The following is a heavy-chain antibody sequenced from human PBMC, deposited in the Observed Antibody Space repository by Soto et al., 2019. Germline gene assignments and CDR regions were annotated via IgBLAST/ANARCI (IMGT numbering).Heavy chain of an antibody. J-gene: IGHJ4*02. CDR1: GGSISRDDYY. V-gene: IGHV4-30-4*01. Sequence: QVQLQESGPGLVMPSQTLSLTCTVSGGSISRDDYYWTWIRQPPGRGLEWIGYIYYSAKTKYSPSLERRITISIDTSKNHFSLRLSSVSAADTAVYYCAGDSSNSPDYFAYWGQGTLVTVSS. D-gene: IGHD6-6*01. CDR3: AGDSSNSPDYFAY. CDR2: IYYSAKT.